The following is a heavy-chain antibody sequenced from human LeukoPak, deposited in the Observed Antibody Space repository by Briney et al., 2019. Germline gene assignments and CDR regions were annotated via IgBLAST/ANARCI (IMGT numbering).Heavy chain of an antibody. Sequence: SQTLSLTCTVSGGSISSGSYYWSWIRKPQGKRLEWIGYIYYSGSTNYNPSLKSRVTISVDTSKNQFSLKLSSVTAADTAVYYCARGDVILDYWGQGTLVTVSS. V-gene: IGHV4-61*01. J-gene: IGHJ4*02. CDR2: IYYSGST. CDR3: ARGDVILDY. CDR1: GGSISSGSYY. D-gene: IGHD2/OR15-2a*01.